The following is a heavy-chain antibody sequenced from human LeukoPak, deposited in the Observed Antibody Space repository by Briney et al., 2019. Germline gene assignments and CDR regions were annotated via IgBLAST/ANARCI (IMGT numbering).Heavy chain of an antibody. V-gene: IGHV3-72*01. CDR2: TRNKANSYTT. CDR1: GFTFSTYA. J-gene: IGHJ3*02. D-gene: IGHD4-23*01. Sequence: GGSLRLSCAASGFTFSTYAMHWVRQAPGKGLEWVGRTRNKANSYTTEYAASVKGRFTISRDDSKNSLYLQMNSLKAEDTAVYYCARLRTPYDAFDIWGQGTMVTVSS. CDR3: ARLRTPYDAFDI.